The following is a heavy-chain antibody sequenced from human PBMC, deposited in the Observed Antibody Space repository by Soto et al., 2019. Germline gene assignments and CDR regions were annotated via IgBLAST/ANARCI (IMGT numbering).Heavy chain of an antibody. D-gene: IGHD3-10*01. CDR2: IIPIFGTA. J-gene: IGHJ5*02. V-gene: IGHV1-69*13. CDR1: GGTFSSYA. CDR3: AGGSGSYYHNWFDP. Sequence: SVKVSCKASGGTFSSYAISWVRQAPGQGLEWMGGIIPIFGTANYAQKFQGRVTITADESTSTAYMELSSLRSEDTAVYYCAGGSGSYYHNWFDPWGQGTLVTVSS.